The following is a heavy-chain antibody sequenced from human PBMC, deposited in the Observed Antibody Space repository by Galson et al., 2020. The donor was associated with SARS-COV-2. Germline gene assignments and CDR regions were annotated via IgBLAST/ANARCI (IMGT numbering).Heavy chain of an antibody. J-gene: IGHJ4*02. V-gene: IGHV4-61*02. CDR3: ARVEGWGSTWFFDY. Sequence: SETLSLTCTVSGGSISSGSYYWSWIRQPAGKGLEWIGRIYTSGNTNYNPSLKSRVTISMDTSKNQFSLKLSSVTAAATAVYYCARVEGWGSTWFFDYWGQGTPVTVSS. CDR1: GGSISSGSYY. CDR2: IYTSGNT. D-gene: IGHD6-13*01.